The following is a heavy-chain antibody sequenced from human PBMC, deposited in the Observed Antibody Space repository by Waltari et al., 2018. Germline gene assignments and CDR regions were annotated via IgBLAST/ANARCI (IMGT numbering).Heavy chain of an antibody. D-gene: IGHD6-6*01. CDR3: ARLFSSSHFDY. V-gene: IGHV4-30-2*04. Sequence: SLKSRVTISRDTSKNQFSLKLTSVTAADTALYYCARLFSSSHFDYWGQGTLVTVSS. J-gene: IGHJ4*02.